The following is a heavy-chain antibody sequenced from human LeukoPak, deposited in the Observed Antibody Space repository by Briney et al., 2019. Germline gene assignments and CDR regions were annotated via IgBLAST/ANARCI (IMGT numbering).Heavy chain of an antibody. CDR2: IWYDGTNK. CDR1: GFIFSNYA. D-gene: IGHD3-22*01. V-gene: IGHV3-33*06. J-gene: IGHJ4*02. Sequence: GGSVRLSCAACGFIFSNYARHWVRQARGKGLEGVAVIWYDGTNKYYADSVKGRFTISRDNSKNTLYLQMNSLRAEDTAVYYCAKDTLDSSGYCFDYWGQGTLVTVSS. CDR3: AKDTLDSSGYCFDY.